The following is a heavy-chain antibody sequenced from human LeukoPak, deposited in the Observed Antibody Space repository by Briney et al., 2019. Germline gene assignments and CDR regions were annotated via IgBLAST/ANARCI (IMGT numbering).Heavy chain of an antibody. CDR2: TYYNSNWYK. Sequence: SQTLSLTCAISGVSVSNNSAGWSWIRQSPSRGLEWLGRTYYNSNWYKDYAASVKSRITINPDTSKNQFSLQLNSVTPEDTAVYYCARGWLQSGFDYWGQGTLVTVSS. D-gene: IGHD5-24*01. J-gene: IGHJ4*02. CDR1: GVSVSNNSAG. CDR3: ARGWLQSGFDY. V-gene: IGHV6-1*01.